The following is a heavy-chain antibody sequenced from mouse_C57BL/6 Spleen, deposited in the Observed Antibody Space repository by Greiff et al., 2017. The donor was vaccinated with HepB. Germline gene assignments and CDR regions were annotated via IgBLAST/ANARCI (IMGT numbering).Heavy chain of an antibody. Sequence: QVQLQQPGAELVRPGSSVKLSCKASGYTFNSYWMDWVKQRPGQGLEWIGNIYPSDSETHYNQKFKDKATLTVDKSSSTAYMQLSSLTSEDSAVYYCARGDYYGSSGAYWGQGTLVTVSA. CDR3: ARGDYYGSSGAY. CDR2: IYPSDSET. V-gene: IGHV1-61*01. CDR1: GYTFNSYW. J-gene: IGHJ3*01. D-gene: IGHD1-1*01.